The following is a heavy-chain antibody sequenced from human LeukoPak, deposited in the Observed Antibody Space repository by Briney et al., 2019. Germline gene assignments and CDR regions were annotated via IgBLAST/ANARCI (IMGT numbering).Heavy chain of an antibody. Sequence: PGGSLRLSCAASGFTFNTYSMNRVRQAPGKGLEWVSNIISRGDTTHYAASVKGRLTISRDNAKNSVFLHLNSLRGDDTAVYYCARGRGYCTGVSCDIDYWGQGTLVTVSS. J-gene: IGHJ4*02. CDR2: IISRGDTT. CDR1: GFTFNTYS. D-gene: IGHD2-8*02. CDR3: ARGRGYCTGVSCDIDY. V-gene: IGHV3-48*04.